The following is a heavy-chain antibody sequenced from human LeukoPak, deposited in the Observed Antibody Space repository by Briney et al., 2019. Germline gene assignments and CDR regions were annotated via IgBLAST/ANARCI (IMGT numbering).Heavy chain of an antibody. J-gene: IGHJ4*02. CDR2: IWYDGSNK. CDR3: ARDSGPLDN. Sequence: PGGSLRLSCAASGFTFSSYGLHWVRQAPGKWLEWVEVIWYDGSNKYYPDSVKSRFTISRDDSKNTLYLQMNSLRAEDTAVYYCARDSGPLDNWGQGTLVTVSS. CDR1: GFTFSSYG. V-gene: IGHV3-33*01. D-gene: IGHD1-1*01.